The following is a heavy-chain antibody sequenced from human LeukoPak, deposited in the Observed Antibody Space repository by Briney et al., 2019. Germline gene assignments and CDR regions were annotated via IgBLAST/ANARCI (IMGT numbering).Heavy chain of an antibody. Sequence: GRSLRLSCAASGFTFSTYGMHWVRQAPGKGLEWVAVVWKDGSNKYYADSVKGRFTISRDNSKNTLYLQINSLRAEDTAIYYCAREDIRAPFDYWGQGTLVTVSS. CDR2: VWKDGSNK. D-gene: IGHD3-3*01. CDR1: GFTFSTYG. CDR3: AREDIRAPFDY. J-gene: IGHJ4*02. V-gene: IGHV3-33*01.